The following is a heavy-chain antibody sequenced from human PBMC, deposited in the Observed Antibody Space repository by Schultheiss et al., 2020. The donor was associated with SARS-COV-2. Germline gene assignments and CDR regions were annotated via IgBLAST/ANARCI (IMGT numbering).Heavy chain of an antibody. CDR2: ISYDGSNK. CDR3: ARDRSYGSGSYYSDY. CDR1: GFTVSSNY. Sequence: GGSLRLSCAASGFTVSSNYMSWVRQAPGKGLEWVAVISYDGSNKYYADSVKGRFTISRDNSKNTLYLQMNSLRAEDTAVYYCARDRSYGSGSYYSDYWGQGTLVTVSS. D-gene: IGHD3-10*01. V-gene: IGHV3-30*03. J-gene: IGHJ4*02.